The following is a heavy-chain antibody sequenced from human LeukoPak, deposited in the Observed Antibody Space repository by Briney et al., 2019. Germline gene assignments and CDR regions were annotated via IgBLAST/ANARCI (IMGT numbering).Heavy chain of an antibody. CDR1: RFTFSSYA. CDR3: AKLRNYDFWSGYSFY. Sequence: GGSLRLSCAASRFTFSSYAMSWVRQAPGKGLEWVSAISGSGGSTYYADSVKGRFTISRDNSKNTLYLQMNSLRAEDTAVYYCAKLRNYDFWSGYSFYWGQGTLVTVSS. D-gene: IGHD3-3*01. V-gene: IGHV3-23*01. CDR2: ISGSGGST. J-gene: IGHJ4*02.